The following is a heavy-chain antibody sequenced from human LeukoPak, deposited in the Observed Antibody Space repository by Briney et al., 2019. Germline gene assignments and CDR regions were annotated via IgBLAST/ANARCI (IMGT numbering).Heavy chain of an antibody. V-gene: IGHV3-23*01. CDR3: AKEGGDYGDYVYYYYYMDV. Sequence: GALRLSCAASGFTFSSHGMSWVRQAPGKGLEWVSTIGGSGDNTYYADSVKGRFTISRDNSKNTLYLQMNSLRAEDTAVYYCAKEGGDYGDYVYYYYYMDVWGKGTTVTVSS. CDR2: IGGSGDNT. CDR1: GFTFSSHG. D-gene: IGHD4-17*01. J-gene: IGHJ6*03.